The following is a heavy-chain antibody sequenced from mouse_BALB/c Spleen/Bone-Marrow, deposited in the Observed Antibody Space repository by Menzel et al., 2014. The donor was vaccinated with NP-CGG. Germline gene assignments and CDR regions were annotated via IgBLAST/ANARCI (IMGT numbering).Heavy chain of an antibody. J-gene: IGHJ3*01. Sequence: QVQLKQSGPELVKPGASVKISCKASGYTLTDYYINWVKQKPGQGLEWIGWIYPGSGNTKYNEKFKGKATLTVDTSSSTAYMQPSSLTSEDTAVYFCAREDYYGSSYGFAYWGQGTLVTVSA. CDR2: IYPGSGNT. CDR3: AREDYYGSSYGFAY. V-gene: IGHV1-84*02. CDR1: GYTLTDYY. D-gene: IGHD1-1*01.